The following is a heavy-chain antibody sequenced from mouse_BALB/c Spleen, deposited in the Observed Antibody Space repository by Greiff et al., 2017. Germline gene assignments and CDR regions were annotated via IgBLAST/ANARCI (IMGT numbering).Heavy chain of an antibody. CDR1: GYSITSDYA. D-gene: IGHD2-3*01. Sequence: VQLQQSGPGLVKPSQSLSLTCTVTGYSITSDYAWNWIRQFPGNKLEWMGYISYSGSTSYNPSLKSRISITRDTSKNQFFLQLNSVTTEDTATYYCARGGDGYYFAYWGQGTLVTVSA. CDR2: ISYSGST. CDR3: ARGGDGYYFAY. V-gene: IGHV3-2*02. J-gene: IGHJ3*01.